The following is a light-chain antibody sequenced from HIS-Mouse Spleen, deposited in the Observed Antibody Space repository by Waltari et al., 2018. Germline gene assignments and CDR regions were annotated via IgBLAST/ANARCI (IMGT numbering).Light chain of an antibody. CDR1: SSNIGSNY. J-gene: IGLJ3*02. Sequence: QSVLTQPPSASGTPGQRVTISCSGSSSNIGSNYVYWYQQLPGTAPKHLIYRNNQRPQGVPDRFSGSKSGTSASLAISGLRSEDEADYYCAAWDDSLSGPWVFGGGTKLTVL. CDR2: RNN. CDR3: AAWDDSLSGPWV. V-gene: IGLV1-47*01.